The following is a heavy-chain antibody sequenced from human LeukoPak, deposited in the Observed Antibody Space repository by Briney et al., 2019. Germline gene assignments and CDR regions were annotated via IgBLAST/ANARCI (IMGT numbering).Heavy chain of an antibody. CDR2: ISAYNGNT. V-gene: IGHV1-18*01. J-gene: IGHJ4*02. CDR1: GYTFTSYG. Sequence: ASVKVSCNASGYTFTSYGISWVRKAPGQGLEWMGWISAYNGNTNYAQKLQGRVTMTTDTSTSTAYMELRSLRSDDTAVYYCARNGAFRCSSTSCLYYFDYWGQGTLVTVSS. CDR3: ARNGAFRCSSTSCLYYFDY. D-gene: IGHD2-2*01.